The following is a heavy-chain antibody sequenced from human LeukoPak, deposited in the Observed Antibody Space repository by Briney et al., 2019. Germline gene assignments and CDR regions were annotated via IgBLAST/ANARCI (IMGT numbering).Heavy chain of an antibody. D-gene: IGHD6-13*01. CDR2: IWYDGSNK. CDR1: GFTFRNYV. Sequence: GGSLRLSCAASGFTFRNYVIHWVRQAPGKGLEWVAVIWYDGSNKYYADSVKGRFTISRDNSKNTLYLQMNSLRAEDTAVYYCARAGQQLVFSHFDYWGQGTLVTVSS. J-gene: IGHJ4*02. CDR3: ARAGQQLVFSHFDY. V-gene: IGHV3-33*08.